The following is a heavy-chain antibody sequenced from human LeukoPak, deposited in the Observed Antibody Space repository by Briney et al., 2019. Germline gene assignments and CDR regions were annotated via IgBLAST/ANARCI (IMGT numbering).Heavy chain of an antibody. Sequence: SETLSLTCIVSGGSINSHYWSWIRQPPGKGLEWIGYTYYSGSTNYNPSLKSRVTISIDTSKTQFSLKLSSVTAADTAVYYCARGTPPNPWGQGTLVTVSS. J-gene: IGHJ5*02. CDR2: TYYSGST. CDR1: GGSINSHY. D-gene: IGHD2-2*01. V-gene: IGHV4-59*11. CDR3: ARGTPPNP.